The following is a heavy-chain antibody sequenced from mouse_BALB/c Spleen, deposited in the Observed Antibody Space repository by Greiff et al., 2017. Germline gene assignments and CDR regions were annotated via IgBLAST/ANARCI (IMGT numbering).Heavy chain of an antibody. D-gene: IGHD2-4*01. Sequence: QVQLQQSGAELVKPGASVKLSCKASGYTFTSYWMHWVKQRPGQGLEWIGEIDPSDSYTNYNQKFKGKATLTVDKSSSTAYMQLSSLTSEDSAVYDCARGYEYDRTAYWGQGTLVTVSA. CDR2: IDPSDSYT. CDR1: GYTFTSYW. J-gene: IGHJ3*01. V-gene: IGHV1-69*02. CDR3: ARGYEYDRTAY.